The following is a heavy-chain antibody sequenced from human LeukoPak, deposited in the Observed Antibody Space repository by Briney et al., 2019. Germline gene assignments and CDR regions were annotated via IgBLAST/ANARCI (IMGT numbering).Heavy chain of an antibody. CDR2: INSDGSST. CDR1: GFTFSSSW. CDR3: ARRLGAVAGSFDY. Sequence: GGSLRLSCAASGFTFSSSWMHWVRQAPGKGLVWVSRINSDGSSTNYADSVKGRFTISRDNSKNTLYLQMNSLRAEDTAVYYCARRLGAVAGSFDYWGQGTLVTVSS. D-gene: IGHD6-19*01. J-gene: IGHJ4*02. V-gene: IGHV3-74*01.